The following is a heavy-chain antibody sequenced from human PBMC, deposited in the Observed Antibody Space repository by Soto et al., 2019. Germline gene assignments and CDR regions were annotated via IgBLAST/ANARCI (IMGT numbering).Heavy chain of an antibody. V-gene: IGHV4-39*01. D-gene: IGHD6-13*01. Sequence: QLQLQESGPGLVKPSETLSLTCTVSGDSISISNYYWAWIRQPPGKGLEWIGRIYSGTTYYNPSLKCRVTLAVATSKNPHSLKLSSVTAADPAVYYCASPYPYSSSWYCYGLYVWGQGTTVTVSS. CDR2: IYSGTT. J-gene: IGHJ6*02. CDR1: GDSISISNYY. CDR3: ASPYPYSSSWYCYGLYV.